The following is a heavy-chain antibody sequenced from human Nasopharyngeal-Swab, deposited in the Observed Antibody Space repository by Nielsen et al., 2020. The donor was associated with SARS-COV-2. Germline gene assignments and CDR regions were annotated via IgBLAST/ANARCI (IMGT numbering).Heavy chain of an antibody. J-gene: IGHJ4*02. CDR2: INVDNGKT. D-gene: IGHD6-13*01. Sequence: ASAKVSCTASGYTFTDYVVHWVRQAPGQRPECMGRINVDNGKTKYSEKFQGRVTITGDTSASISYMELSSLRSEDTAVYFCAGLGAAGDFDYWGQGTLVTVSS. V-gene: IGHV1-3*01. CDR3: AGLGAAGDFDY. CDR1: GYTFTDYV.